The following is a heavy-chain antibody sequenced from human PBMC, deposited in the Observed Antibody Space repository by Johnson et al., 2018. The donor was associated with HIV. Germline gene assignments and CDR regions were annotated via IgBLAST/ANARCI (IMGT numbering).Heavy chain of an antibody. J-gene: IGHJ3*02. V-gene: IGHV3-30*04. CDR3: AKGKGDDRSDAFAI. Sequence: QVQLVQSGGGVVQPGRSLRLSCAASGFTFSSYAMHWVRQAPGKGLEWVAGITYDGSNKYYAHTVKGRVNISTDNSKNTLYLQLNSVRPDDSAVYYCAKGKGDDRSDAFAIWGKATIDTVSS. D-gene: IGHD2-21*02. CDR2: ITYDGSNK. CDR1: GFTFSSYA.